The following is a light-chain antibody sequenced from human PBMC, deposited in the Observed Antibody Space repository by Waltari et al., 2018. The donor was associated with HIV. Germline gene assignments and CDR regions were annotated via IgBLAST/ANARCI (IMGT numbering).Light chain of an antibody. CDR3: QQYYNTPPWT. Sequence: IVMTHSADPLVASLVESATIPCNFSQSVLHSSNNKNYLAWYQQKPAQPANVLIYWASSRQPGVPDRFSGSGSGTDFTRTISSLQAEDVAVYYCQQYYNTPPWTFGQGTKVEVK. CDR2: WAS. V-gene: IGKV4-1*01. J-gene: IGKJ1*01. CDR1: QSVLHSSNNKNY.